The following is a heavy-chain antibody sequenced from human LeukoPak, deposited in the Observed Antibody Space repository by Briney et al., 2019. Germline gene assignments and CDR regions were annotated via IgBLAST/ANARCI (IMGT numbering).Heavy chain of an antibody. D-gene: IGHD4-17*01. J-gene: IGHJ4*02. CDR3: AKVHLRDYGDYSY. CDR1: GFTFSSYA. V-gene: IGHV3-30*07. Sequence: GRSLRLSCAASGFTFSSYAMHWVRQAPGKGLEWVAVISYDGSNKYYADSVKGRFTISRDNSKNTLYLQMNSLRAEDTAVYYCAKVHLRDYGDYSYWGQGTLVTVSS. CDR2: ISYDGSNK.